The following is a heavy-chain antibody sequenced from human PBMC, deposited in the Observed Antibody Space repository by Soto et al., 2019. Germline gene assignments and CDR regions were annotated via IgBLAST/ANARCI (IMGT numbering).Heavy chain of an antibody. CDR3: VSGGMSYYYYYGMDV. CDR1: GFTFSSYA. V-gene: IGHV3-64D*06. J-gene: IGHJ6*02. Sequence: PGGSLRLSCSASGFTFSSYAMHWVRQAPGKGLEHVSAISSNGGSTYYADSVKGRFTISRDNFKNTLYLQMSSLRAEDTAVYYCVSGGMSYYYYYGMDVWGQGTTVTVSS. CDR2: ISSNGGST. D-gene: IGHD3-16*01.